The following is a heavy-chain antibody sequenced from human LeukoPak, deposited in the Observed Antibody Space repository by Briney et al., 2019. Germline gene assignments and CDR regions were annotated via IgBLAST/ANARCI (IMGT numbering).Heavy chain of an antibody. V-gene: IGHV4-34*01. J-gene: IGHJ6*02. CDR3: ARVRFAWNYSYYYGMDV. CDR2: INHSGST. D-gene: IGHD1-7*01. Sequence: SETLSLTCAVYGGSFSGYYWSWIRQPPGKGLEWIGEINHSGSTNYNPSLKSRVTISVDTSKNQFSLKLSSVTAADTAVYYCARVRFAWNYSYYYGMDVRGQGTTVTVSS. CDR1: GGSFSGYY.